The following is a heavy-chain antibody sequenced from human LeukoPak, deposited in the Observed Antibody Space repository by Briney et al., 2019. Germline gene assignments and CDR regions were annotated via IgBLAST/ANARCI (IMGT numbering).Heavy chain of an antibody. J-gene: IGHJ4*02. Sequence: GRSLRLSCAASGFAFSSHTMNWARQAPGKGLEWVAVVSHDGSNKYYADSVKGRFTISRDNYKRTLYLQMNNLRTDDTAVYFCARGRDYGNSWGQGTQVTVSS. D-gene: IGHD4-17*01. V-gene: IGHV3-30-3*01. CDR2: VSHDGSNK. CDR1: GFAFSSHT. CDR3: ARGRDYGNS.